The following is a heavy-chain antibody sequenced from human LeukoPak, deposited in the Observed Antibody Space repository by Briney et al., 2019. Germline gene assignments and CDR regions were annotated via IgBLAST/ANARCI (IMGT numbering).Heavy chain of an antibody. CDR3: AKDRVVVVVAGSANAFDI. CDR2: IRYDGSNK. Sequence: GGSLRLSSAASGFTFSSYGMHWVRQAPGKGLEWVAFIRYDGSNKYYADSVKGRFTISRDNSKNTLYLQMNSLRAEDTAVYYCAKDRVVVVVAGSANAFDIWGQGTMVTVSS. D-gene: IGHD2-15*01. CDR1: GFTFSSYG. V-gene: IGHV3-30*02. J-gene: IGHJ3*02.